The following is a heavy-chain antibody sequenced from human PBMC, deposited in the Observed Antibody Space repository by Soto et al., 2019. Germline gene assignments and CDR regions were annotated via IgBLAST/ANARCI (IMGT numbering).Heavy chain of an antibody. CDR1: GGSFSGYY. CDR2: INHSGST. J-gene: IGHJ4*02. D-gene: IGHD2-15*01. Sequence: SETLSLTCAVYGGSFSGYYWSWIRQPPGKGLEWIGEINHSGSTNYNPSLKSRVTISVDTSKNQFSLKLSSVTAADTAVYYCARGRIFCSGGSCYSDYWGQGTLVTVSS. V-gene: IGHV4-34*01. CDR3: ARGRIFCSGGSCYSDY.